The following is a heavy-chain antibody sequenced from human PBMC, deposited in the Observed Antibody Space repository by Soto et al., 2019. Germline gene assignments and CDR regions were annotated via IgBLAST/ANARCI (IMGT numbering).Heavy chain of an antibody. J-gene: IGHJ4*02. CDR2: TYYRSKWYN. CDR1: GDSVSSNSAA. D-gene: IGHD6-19*01. V-gene: IGHV6-1*01. Sequence: SQTLSLTCAISGDSVSSNSAAWNWIRQSPSRGLEWLGRTYYRSKWYNDYAVSVKSRITINPDTSKSQFSLQLGSVTPDDTAVHYCARVQWLVNSGSSNFDYWGQGTLVTVSS. CDR3: ARVQWLVNSGSSNFDY.